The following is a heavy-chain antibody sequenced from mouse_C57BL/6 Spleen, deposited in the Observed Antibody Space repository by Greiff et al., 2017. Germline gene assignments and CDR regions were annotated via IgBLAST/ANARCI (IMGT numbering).Heavy chain of an antibody. CDR2: ISYDGSN. J-gene: IGHJ3*01. CDR3: AREYYGSSYPFAY. CDR1: GYSITSGYY. V-gene: IGHV3-6*01. Sequence: EVQLVESGPGLVKPSQSLSLTCSVTGYSITSGYYWNWIRQFPGNKLEWMGYISYDGSNNYNPSLKNRISITRDTSKNQFFLKLNSVTTEDTATYYCAREYYGSSYPFAYWGQGTLVTVSA. D-gene: IGHD1-1*01.